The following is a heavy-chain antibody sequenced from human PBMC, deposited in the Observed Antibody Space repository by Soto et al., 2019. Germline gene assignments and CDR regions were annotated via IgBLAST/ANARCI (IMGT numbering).Heavy chain of an antibody. V-gene: IGHV3-23*01. Sequence: EVQLLESGGGLVQPGGSLRLSCAAAGFTFSIYAMSWVRQAPGKGLEWVSAISGSGGSTYYADSVKGRFTISRDNSKNTLYLQMNSLRADDTAVYYCAKATRGGAATLIRRYWCQGTLVTISS. CDR2: ISGSGGST. D-gene: IGHD6-13*01. CDR1: GFTFSIYA. CDR3: AKATRGGAATLIRRY. J-gene: IGHJ4*02.